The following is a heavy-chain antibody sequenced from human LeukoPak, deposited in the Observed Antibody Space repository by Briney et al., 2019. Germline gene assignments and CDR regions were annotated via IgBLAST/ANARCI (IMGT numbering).Heavy chain of an antibody. CDR2: ISGSGGST. J-gene: IGHJ5*02. V-gene: IGHV3-23*01. Sequence: AGGSLRLSCAASGFTFNNFGMHWVRQAPGKGLEWVSTISGSGGSTYFADSVKGRFTISRDNSKNTVYLQMNSLRAEDTAVYYCASLDCSSTNCYAGWNWFDPWGQGTLVTVSS. CDR3: ASLDCSSTNCYAGWNWFDP. D-gene: IGHD2-2*01. CDR1: GFTFNNFG.